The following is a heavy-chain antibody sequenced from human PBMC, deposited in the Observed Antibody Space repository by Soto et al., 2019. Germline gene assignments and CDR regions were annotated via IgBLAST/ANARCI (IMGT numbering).Heavy chain of an antibody. D-gene: IGHD2-15*01. V-gene: IGHV3-30-3*01. Sequence: QVQLVESGGGVVQPGRSLRLSCAASGFIFSSYALHWVRQAPGKGLEWVALISYDGSNKYYADSVKGRFTISRDNSKNTLYLQMNSLRAGDTAVYYCARVSALRAFDPWGQGTLVTFSS. CDR1: GFIFSSYA. CDR2: ISYDGSNK. CDR3: ARVSALRAFDP. J-gene: IGHJ5*02.